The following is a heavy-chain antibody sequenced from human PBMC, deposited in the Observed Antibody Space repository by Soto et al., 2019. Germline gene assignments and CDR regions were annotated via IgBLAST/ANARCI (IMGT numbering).Heavy chain of an antibody. CDR1: GFTFSSYG. CDR3: ARAEKVSAIFGVVISLKVYYYYGMDV. J-gene: IGHJ6*02. CDR2: IWYDGSNK. Sequence: QVQLVESGGGVVQPGRSLRLSCAASGFTFSSYGMHWVRQAPGKGLEWVAVIWYDGSNKHYADSVKGRFTISRDNSKNTLYLQMNSLRAEDTAVYYCARAEKVSAIFGVVISLKVYYYYGMDVWGQGTTVTVSS. V-gene: IGHV3-33*01. D-gene: IGHD3-3*01.